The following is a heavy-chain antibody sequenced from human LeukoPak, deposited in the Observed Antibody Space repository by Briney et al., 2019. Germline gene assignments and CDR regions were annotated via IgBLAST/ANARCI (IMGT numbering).Heavy chain of an antibody. J-gene: IGHJ4*02. Sequence: GESLKISCKGSGYSFTSYWIGWVRQMPGKGLEWMGIIYPGDSDTRYSPSFQGQVTISADKSISTAYLQWSSLKASDTAMYYCARRGGYCSSTSCYSYFDYWGQGTLVTVSS. V-gene: IGHV5-51*01. CDR3: ARRGGYCSSTSCYSYFDY. CDR2: IYPGDSDT. CDR1: GYSFTSYW. D-gene: IGHD2-2*02.